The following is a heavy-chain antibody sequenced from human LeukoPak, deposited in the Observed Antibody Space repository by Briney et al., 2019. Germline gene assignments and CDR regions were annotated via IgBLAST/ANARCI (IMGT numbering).Heavy chain of an antibody. D-gene: IGHD2-8*01. V-gene: IGHV3-15*01. Sequence: PGGSLRLSCAASGFTFSNAWMYWVRQAPGKGLEWVGRIKSKISGGTTDYAAPVKGRFTISRDDSKNTLCLQMNSLRAEDTAVYYCASQDVLHNGAHWVHLQHWGQGTLVTVSS. CDR2: IKSKISGGTT. CDR3: ASQDVLHNGAHWVHLQH. J-gene: IGHJ1*01. CDR1: GFTFSNAW.